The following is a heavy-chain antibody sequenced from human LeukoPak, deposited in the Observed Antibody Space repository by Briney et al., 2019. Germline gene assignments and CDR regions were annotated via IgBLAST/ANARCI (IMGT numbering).Heavy chain of an antibody. Sequence: GGSLRLSCAASGFTFSSYGMHWVCQAPGKGLEWVAFIRYDGSNKYYADSVKGRFTISRDNSKNTLYLQMNSLRAEDTAVYYCVRSAFLTTEFYFDYWGQGTLVTVSS. CDR2: IRYDGSNK. CDR1: GFTFSSYG. V-gene: IGHV3-30*02. D-gene: IGHD4-11*01. J-gene: IGHJ4*02. CDR3: VRSAFLTTEFYFDY.